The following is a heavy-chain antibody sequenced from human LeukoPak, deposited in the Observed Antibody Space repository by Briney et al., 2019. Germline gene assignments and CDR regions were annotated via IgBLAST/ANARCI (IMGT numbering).Heavy chain of an antibody. D-gene: IGHD2-15*01. CDR1: GGTFSSYA. CDR2: IVPIFGTA. Sequence: SVKVSCKASGGTFSSYAISWVRQAPGQGLEWMGGIVPIFGTANYAQKFQGRVTMTRDTSISTAYMELSRLRSDDTAVYYCAREMDIVVVVAATPDAFDIWGQGTMVTVSS. CDR3: AREMDIVVVVAATPDAFDI. J-gene: IGHJ3*02. V-gene: IGHV1-69*05.